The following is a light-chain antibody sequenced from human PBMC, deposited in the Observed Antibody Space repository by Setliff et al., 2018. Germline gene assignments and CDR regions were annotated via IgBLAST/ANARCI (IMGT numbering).Light chain of an antibody. CDR3: SSYSSSNIPFV. CDR2: DVS. J-gene: IGLJ1*01. Sequence: QSVLTQPASVSGSPGQSITISCTGTDSDVGGFNLVSWYQQHPGKAPKFMIYDVSNRPSGVSNRFSGSKSGNTASLTISGLQAEDEADYYCSSYSSSNIPFVFGTGTKV. V-gene: IGLV2-14*03. CDR1: DSDVGGFNL.